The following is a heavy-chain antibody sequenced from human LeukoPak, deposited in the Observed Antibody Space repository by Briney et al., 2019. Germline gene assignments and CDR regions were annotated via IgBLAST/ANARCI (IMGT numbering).Heavy chain of an antibody. D-gene: IGHD2-2*01. Sequence: GGSLRLSCSPSWFTVNINYMSGVHQAPRKGLDWVSVIYSGGNTYYADSVKGRFSISRDNSKNTVYLQMNSLRAEDTAVYYCARGETSSYDYWGQGTLVTVSS. CDR1: WFTVNINY. CDR2: IYSGGNT. J-gene: IGHJ4*02. CDR3: ARGETSSYDY. V-gene: IGHV3-53*01.